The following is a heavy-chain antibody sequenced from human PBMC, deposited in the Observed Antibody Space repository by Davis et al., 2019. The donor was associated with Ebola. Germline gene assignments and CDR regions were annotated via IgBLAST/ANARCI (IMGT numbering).Heavy chain of an antibody. CDR3: ATPRVSLAYCGGDCFYFDY. CDR2: ISGSGAST. D-gene: IGHD2-21*02. Sequence: GESLKISCAASGFTFSTYAMTWVRQVPGKGLEWVSVISGSGASTYYAESVKGRFTISRDNSKNTLYLQMNSLRAEDTAIYYCATPRVSLAYCGGDCFYFDYWGQGTLVTVSS. CDR1: GFTFSTYA. J-gene: IGHJ4*02. V-gene: IGHV3-23*01.